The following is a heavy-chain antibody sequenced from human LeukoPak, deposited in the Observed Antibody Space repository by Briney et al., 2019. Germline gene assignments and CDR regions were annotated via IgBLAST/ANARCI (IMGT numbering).Heavy chain of an antibody. CDR3: ASLNYGSDY. J-gene: IGHJ4*02. Sequence: PGGSLRLSCAASGFTFSSCAMHWVRQAPGKGLEWVAVISYDGSNKYYADSAKGRFTISRDNSKNTLYLQTNSLRAEDTAVYYCASLNYGSDYWGQGTLVTVSS. CDR1: GFTFSSCA. D-gene: IGHD1-7*01. V-gene: IGHV3-30-3*01. CDR2: ISYDGSNK.